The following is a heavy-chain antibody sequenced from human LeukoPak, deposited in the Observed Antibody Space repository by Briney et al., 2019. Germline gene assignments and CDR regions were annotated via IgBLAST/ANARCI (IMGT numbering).Heavy chain of an antibody. D-gene: IGHD2-15*01. J-gene: IGHJ6*02. CDR3: ARDFVVVVAATPIYGMDV. Sequence: GGSLRLPCAASGFTFSSYGMHWVRQAPGKGLEWVAVISYDGSNKYYADSVKGRFTISRDNSKNTLYLQMDSLRAEDTAVYYCARDFVVVVAATPIYGMDVWGQGTTVTVSS. CDR1: GFTFSSYG. CDR2: ISYDGSNK. V-gene: IGHV3-30*03.